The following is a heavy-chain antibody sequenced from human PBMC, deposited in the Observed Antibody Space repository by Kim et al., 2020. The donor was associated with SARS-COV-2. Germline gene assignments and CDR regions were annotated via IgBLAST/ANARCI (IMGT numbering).Heavy chain of an antibody. CDR1: GYTLTELC. V-gene: IGHV1-24*01. D-gene: IGHD2-2*02. CDR2: FDPEDGET. CDR3: ATSIVVVPAAIPRIYYYYGMVV. Sequence: ASVKVSCKVSGYTLTELCMHWVRQAPGKGLEWMGGFDPEDGETIYAQKFQGRVTMTEDTSTDTAYMELSSLRSEDTAVYYCATSIVVVPAAIPRIYYYYGMVVGGQGTTVTVSS. J-gene: IGHJ6*02.